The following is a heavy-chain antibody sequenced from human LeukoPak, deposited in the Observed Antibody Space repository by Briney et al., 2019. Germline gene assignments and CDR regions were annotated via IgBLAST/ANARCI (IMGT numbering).Heavy chain of an antibody. CDR2: IYYSGST. CDR1: GGSISSSSYY. J-gene: IGHJ4*02. CDR3: ASTLHPSGYASFDY. D-gene: IGHD5-12*01. V-gene: IGHV4-39*07. Sequence: SETLSLTCTVSGGSISSSSYYWGWIRQPPGKGLEWIGSIYYSGSTYYNPSLKSRVTISVDTSKNQFSLKLSSVTAADTAVYYCASTLHPSGYASFDYWGQGTLVTVSS.